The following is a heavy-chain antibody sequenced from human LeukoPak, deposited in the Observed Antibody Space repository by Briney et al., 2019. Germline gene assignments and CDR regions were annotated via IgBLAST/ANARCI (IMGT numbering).Heavy chain of an antibody. Sequence: GGSLRLSCGASGFTFNLYWMGWVRQAPGKGLEWVTNIKQDGSEKYYVDSVKGRFTISRDNAKNSLYLQMNSLRAEDTAVYYCARGLFGSHYYDSSVGNWLDPWGQGTLVTVSS. V-gene: IGHV3-7*01. D-gene: IGHD3-22*01. J-gene: IGHJ5*02. CDR2: IKQDGSEK. CDR1: GFTFNLYW. CDR3: ARGLFGSHYYDSSVGNWLDP.